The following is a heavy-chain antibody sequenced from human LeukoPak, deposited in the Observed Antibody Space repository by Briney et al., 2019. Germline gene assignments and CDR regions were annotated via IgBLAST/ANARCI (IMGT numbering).Heavy chain of an antibody. Sequence: GGSLRLSCAASGFTVSSTYMSWVRQAPGKGLEWVSTLYSGGSTHYADSVKGRFTISRDNSKNSLYLQMNSLRAEDTAVYYCARDHRYYDFWSGYYIEYFDYWGQGTLVTVSS. J-gene: IGHJ4*02. CDR3: ARDHRYYDFWSGYYIEYFDY. D-gene: IGHD3-3*01. V-gene: IGHV3-53*01. CDR2: LYSGGST. CDR1: GFTVSSTY.